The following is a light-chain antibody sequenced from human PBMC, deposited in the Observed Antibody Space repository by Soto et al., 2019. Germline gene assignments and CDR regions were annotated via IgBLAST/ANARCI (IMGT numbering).Light chain of an antibody. J-gene: IGKJ1*01. Sequence: EIVLTQSPGTLSLSPGERAALSCRASQSVSRSYLAWYQQKPGQAPRLLIYGTSKRATGIPDRFSGSGSGTDFTLTISRLEPEDFAVYYCQQYDRSPWTFGQGTKVEMK. V-gene: IGKV3-20*01. CDR2: GTS. CDR3: QQYDRSPWT. CDR1: QSVSRSY.